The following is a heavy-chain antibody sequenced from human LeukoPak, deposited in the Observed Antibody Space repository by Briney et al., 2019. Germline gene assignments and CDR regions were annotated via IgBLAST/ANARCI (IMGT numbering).Heavy chain of an antibody. CDR2: ISSSSSYI. D-gene: IGHD5-24*01. J-gene: IGHJ6*02. V-gene: IGHV3-21*01. CDR3: ARGGRPIMATPGGHYYYGMDV. Sequence: PGGSLRLSCAASGFTFSSYSMNWVRQAPGKGLEWVSSISSSSSYIYYADSVKGRFTISRDNAKNSLYLQMNSLRAEDTAVYYCARGGRPIMATPGGHYYYGMDVWGQGTTVTVSS. CDR1: GFTFSSYS.